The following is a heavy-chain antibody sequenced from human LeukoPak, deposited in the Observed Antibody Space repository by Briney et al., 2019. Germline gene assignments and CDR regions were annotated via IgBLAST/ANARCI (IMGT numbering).Heavy chain of an antibody. J-gene: IGHJ5*02. Sequence: SETLSLTCTVSGGSISNDDWSWIRQPPGKGLEWIGYITYSGTTNYNPSLKSRVTISIDTSKNQFSLKLSSVTAADTAVYYCARELVPAAPRGVAAAGDNWFDPWGQGTLVTVSS. D-gene: IGHD2-2*01. V-gene: IGHV4-59*01. CDR3: ARELVPAAPRGVAAAGDNWFDP. CDR1: GGSISNDD. CDR2: ITYSGTT.